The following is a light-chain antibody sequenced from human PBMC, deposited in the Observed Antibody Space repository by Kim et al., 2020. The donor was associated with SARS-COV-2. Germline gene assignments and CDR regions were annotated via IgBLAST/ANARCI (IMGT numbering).Light chain of an antibody. V-gene: IGLV10-54*01. CDR3: SAWDSSLSAWV. Sequence: RQSATPPCTGSGNTGDYEGSVWRQQHQGHPPKLLSNRNNNRPSGISERLSASRSGNTASLTITGLQPADEADYYCSAWDSSLSAWVFGGGTQLTVL. CDR1: GNTGDYEG. CDR2: RNN. J-gene: IGLJ3*02.